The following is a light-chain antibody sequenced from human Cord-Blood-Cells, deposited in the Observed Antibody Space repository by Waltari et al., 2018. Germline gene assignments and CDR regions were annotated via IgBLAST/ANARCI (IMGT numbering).Light chain of an antibody. CDR2: DVS. V-gene: IGLV2-14*01. J-gene: IGLJ3*02. CDR1: SSDVGGYNY. CDR3: SSYTSSSTLV. Sequence: QSALTQPASVSGSPGQSITISCTGTSSDVGGYNYVSWHQQPPGKAPKLMIYDVSKRPSGVSNRFSGSKSGNTASLTISGLQAEDEADYYCSSYTSSSTLVFGGGTKLTVL.